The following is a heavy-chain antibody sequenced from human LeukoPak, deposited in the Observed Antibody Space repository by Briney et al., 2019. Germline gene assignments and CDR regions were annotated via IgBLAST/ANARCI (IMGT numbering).Heavy chain of an antibody. V-gene: IGHV5-51*01. J-gene: IGHJ4*02. CDR3: ARSSSWSKPIDY. D-gene: IGHD6-13*01. CDR2: IYPGDSDT. Sequence: GESPKISCQGSGYSFTNYWIGWVRQMPGKGLEWMGIIYPGDSDTRYSPSFQGQVTIPADKSISTAYLQWSSLKASDTAMYYCARSSSWSKPIDYWGQGTLVTVSS. CDR1: GYSFTNYW.